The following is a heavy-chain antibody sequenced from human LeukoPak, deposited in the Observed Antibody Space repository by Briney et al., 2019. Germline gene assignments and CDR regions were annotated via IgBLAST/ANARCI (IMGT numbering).Heavy chain of an antibody. V-gene: IGHV4-59*12. CDR2: IYYSGSP. J-gene: IGHJ4*02. CDR3: ARDVRDSSGFYLRAFDY. CDR1: GVSISSYY. D-gene: IGHD3-22*01. Sequence: PSETLSLTCTVSGVSISSYYWSWIRQPPGKGLEWIGYIYYSGSPNYNPSLKSRVTISVDTSKNQFSLRLSSVTAADTAVYYCARDVRDSSGFYLRAFDYWGQGTLVTVSS.